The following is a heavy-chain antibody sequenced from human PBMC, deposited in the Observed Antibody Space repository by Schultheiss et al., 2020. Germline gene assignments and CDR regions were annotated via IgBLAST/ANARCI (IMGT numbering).Heavy chain of an antibody. J-gene: IGHJ6*02. CDR3: AREFGSCYRGCNYYYGMDV. CDR2: IGSSGSPK. Sequence: GGSLRLSCAASGFTFSSYEMNWVRQAPGKGLEWVSYIGSSGSPKYYADSVKGRFTISRDNAKNSLYLQMNSLRDEDTATYYCAREFGSCYRGCNYYYGMDVWGQGTTVTVSS. D-gene: IGHD2-15*01. CDR1: GFTFSSYE. V-gene: IGHV3-48*03.